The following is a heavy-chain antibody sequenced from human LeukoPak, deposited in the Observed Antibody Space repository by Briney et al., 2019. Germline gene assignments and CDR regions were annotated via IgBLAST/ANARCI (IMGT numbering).Heavy chain of an antibody. J-gene: IGHJ4*02. Sequence: SVKVSCKASGGTFSSYAISWVRQAPGQGLEWMGGIIPIFGTANYAQKFQGRVTITADKSTSTAYMELSSLRSEDTAVYYCARVSGDCSSTSCYFDYWGQGTLVTVSS. CDR1: GGTFSSYA. D-gene: IGHD2-2*01. CDR3: ARVSGDCSSTSCYFDY. V-gene: IGHV1-69*06. CDR2: IIPIFGTA.